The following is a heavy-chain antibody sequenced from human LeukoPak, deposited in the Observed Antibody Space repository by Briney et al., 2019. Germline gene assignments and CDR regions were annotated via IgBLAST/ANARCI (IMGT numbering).Heavy chain of an antibody. V-gene: IGHV3-21*01. CDR3: GRVGYYYDSSGYYHAEYYFDY. Sequence: GGSLRLSCAASGFTFSSYSMNWVRQAPGKGLEWVSSISSSSSYIYYADSVKGRFTISRDNAKSFMYLQTNSLRAEDTDVYYCGRVGYYYDSSGYYHAEYYFDYWGQGTLVTVSS. CDR1: GFTFSSYS. D-gene: IGHD3-22*01. CDR2: ISSSSSYI. J-gene: IGHJ4*02.